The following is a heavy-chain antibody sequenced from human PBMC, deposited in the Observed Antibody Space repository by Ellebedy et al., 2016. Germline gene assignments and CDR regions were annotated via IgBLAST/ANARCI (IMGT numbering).Heavy chain of an antibody. CDR3: ARDNWFNP. CDR1: GGSMNTYY. Sequence: SETLSLTXTVSGGSMNTYYWNWIRQPPGKGLEWIGSIYSNGKVDYNPSLKRRVSISIDMSNNQFSLNLRSVTTADTAMYYCARDNWFNPWGQGTLVVVSS. V-gene: IGHV4-59*13. CDR2: IYSNGKV. J-gene: IGHJ5*02.